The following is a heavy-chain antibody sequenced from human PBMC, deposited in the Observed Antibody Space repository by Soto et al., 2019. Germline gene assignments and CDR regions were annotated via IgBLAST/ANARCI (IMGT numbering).Heavy chain of an antibody. D-gene: IGHD3-10*01. CDR3: ARHVDLLLWFGELFGAFDI. Sequence: SETLSLTCTVSGGSISSSSYYWGWIRQPPGKGLEWIGSIYYSGSTYYNPSLKSRVTISVDTSKNQFSLKLSSVTAADTAVYYCARHVDLLLWFGELFGAFDIWGQGTMVTVSS. CDR2: IYYSGST. CDR1: GGSISSSSYY. J-gene: IGHJ3*02. V-gene: IGHV4-39*01.